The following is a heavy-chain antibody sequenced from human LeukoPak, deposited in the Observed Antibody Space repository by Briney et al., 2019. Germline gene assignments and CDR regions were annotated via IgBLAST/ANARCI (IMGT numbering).Heavy chain of an antibody. CDR1: GFTFSSYA. CDR3: AKLVDGRFGELIDY. J-gene: IGHJ4*02. Sequence: GGSLRLSCAASGFTFSSYAMSWVRQAPGKGLEWVSAIIGSGGSTYYADSVEGRFTISRDNSKNTLYLQMNSLRAEDTAVYYCAKLVDGRFGELIDYWGQGTLVTVSS. CDR2: IIGSGGST. D-gene: IGHD3-10*01. V-gene: IGHV3-23*01.